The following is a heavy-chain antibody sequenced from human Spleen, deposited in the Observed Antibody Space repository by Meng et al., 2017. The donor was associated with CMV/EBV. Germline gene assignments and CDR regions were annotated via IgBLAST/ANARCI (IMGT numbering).Heavy chain of an antibody. CDR1: GGSFSGYY. CDR3: ARGSSSWSRAYFDY. D-gene: IGHD6-13*01. CDR2: INHSGST. J-gene: IGHJ4*02. Sequence: QVQLQQWGAGLLKPSEXLSLTCAVYGGSFSGYYWSWIRQPPGKGLEWIGEINHSGSTNYNPSLKSRVTISVDTSKNQFSLKLSSVTAADTAVYYCARGSSSWSRAYFDYWGQGTLVTVSS. V-gene: IGHV4-34*01.